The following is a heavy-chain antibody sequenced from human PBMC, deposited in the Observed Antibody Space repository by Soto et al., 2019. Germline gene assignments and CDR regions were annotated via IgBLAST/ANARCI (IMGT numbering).Heavy chain of an antibody. D-gene: IGHD1-26*01. CDR2: ISGSFGTT. V-gene: IGHV3-23*01. CDR1: GFTFSSYA. CDR3: AKNKDVGASGWGANFDS. Sequence: EVQLLESGGGLVHPGGSLRLSCAASGFTFSSYAMSWVRQSPGKGLQWVSAISGSFGTTYYADSVKGRFTISRDNLKNTLDLQMNSLRAEDTAIYYCAKNKDVGASGWGANFDSWGQGALVIVSS. J-gene: IGHJ4*02.